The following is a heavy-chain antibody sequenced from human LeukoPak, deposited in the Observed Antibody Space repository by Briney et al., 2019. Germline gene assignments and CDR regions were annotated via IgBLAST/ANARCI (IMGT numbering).Heavy chain of an antibody. CDR3: AKNGDPYWYFDL. J-gene: IGHJ2*01. CDR2: INAGNGNT. Sequence: PWASVKVSCKASGYTFTSYAMHWVRQAPGQRLEWMGWINAGNGNTKYSRKFQGRVTITRDTSASTAYMELSSLRSEDTAVYYCAKNGDPYWYFDLWGRGTLVTVSS. CDR1: GYTFTSYA. V-gene: IGHV1-3*01. D-gene: IGHD4-17*01.